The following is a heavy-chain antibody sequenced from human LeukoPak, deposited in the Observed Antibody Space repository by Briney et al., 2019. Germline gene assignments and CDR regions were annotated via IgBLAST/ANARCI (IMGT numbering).Heavy chain of an antibody. D-gene: IGHD3-10*01. CDR3: ATGSMVRGVDPNYYYGMDV. CDR2: INLSGGST. V-gene: IGHV1-46*01. Sequence: ASVKVSCKASVYTFTSYYMHWVRQAPAQGLEWMGIINLSGGSTSYAQKFQGRVTMTEDTSTDTAYMELSSLRSEDTAVYYCATGSMVRGVDPNYYYGMDVWGQGTTVTVSS. CDR1: VYTFTSYY. J-gene: IGHJ6*02.